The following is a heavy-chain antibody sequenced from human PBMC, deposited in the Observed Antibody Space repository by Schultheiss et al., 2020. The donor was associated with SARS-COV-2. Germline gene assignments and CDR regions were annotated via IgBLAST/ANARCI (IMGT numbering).Heavy chain of an antibody. V-gene: IGHV5-51*01. D-gene: IGHD4-17*01. J-gene: IGHJ4*02. CDR2: IYPGDSDT. CDR3: ARLIEGPTVTAPFDY. CDR1: GYSFTSYW. Sequence: GESLKISCKGSGYSFTSYWIGWVRQMPGKGLEWMGIIYPGDSDTRYSPSFQGQVTISVDKSISTAYLQWSSLKASDTAMYYCARLIEGPTVTAPFDYWGQGTLVTVSS.